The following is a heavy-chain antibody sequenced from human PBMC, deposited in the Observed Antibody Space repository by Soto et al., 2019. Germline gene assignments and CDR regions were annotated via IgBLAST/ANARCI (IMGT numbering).Heavy chain of an antibody. J-gene: IGHJ4*02. CDR2: IRSKAYGGTT. Sequence: SLRLSCTASGFTFGDYAMSWVRQAPGKGLEWVGFIRSKAYGGTTEYAASVKGRFTISRDDSKSIAYLQMNSLKTEDTAVYYCTRTIVVVTATQVYFDYWGQGTLVTVSS. V-gene: IGHV3-49*04. CDR3: TRTIVVVTATQVYFDY. CDR1: GFTFGDYA. D-gene: IGHD2-21*02.